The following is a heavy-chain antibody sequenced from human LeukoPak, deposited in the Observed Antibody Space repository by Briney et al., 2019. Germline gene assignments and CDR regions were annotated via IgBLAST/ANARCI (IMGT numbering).Heavy chain of an antibody. CDR2: ISTGDTT. D-gene: IGHD5-18*01. Sequence: GGSARLPCVASGYTVSSKYMSWVRQAPGKGLEWVAVISTGDTTYYADSVKGRLTISRDNSKNTMYLQMDGLRVEDTAVYYCAKVGAMAAVDYWGQRTLVTVSS. CDR3: AKVGAMAAVDY. V-gene: IGHV3-66*01. J-gene: IGHJ4*02. CDR1: GYTVSSKY.